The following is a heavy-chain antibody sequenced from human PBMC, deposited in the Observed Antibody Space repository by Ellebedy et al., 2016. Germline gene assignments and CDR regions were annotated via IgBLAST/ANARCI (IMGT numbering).Heavy chain of an antibody. D-gene: IGHD6-13*01. CDR3: ARDRAAAGISWFDP. J-gene: IGHJ5*02. V-gene: IGHV1-69*10. CDR1: GDTFSSYG. Sequence: SVKVSCKTSGDTFSSYGVSWVRQAPGQGFEWVGGLISTLGIPHYAQKFQGRVTLTADKSTSIAYMELSRLRSEDTAVYYCARDRAAAGISWFDPWGQGTVVTVSS. CDR2: LISTLGIP.